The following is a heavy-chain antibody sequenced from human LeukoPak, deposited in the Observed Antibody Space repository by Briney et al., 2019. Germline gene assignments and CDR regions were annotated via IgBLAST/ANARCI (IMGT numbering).Heavy chain of an antibody. J-gene: IGHJ6*02. D-gene: IGHD3-3*01. V-gene: IGHV3-48*02. Sequence: PGGSVRLSCAASGFTFSSYRINWVRQAPGEGLEWVSYISSSSSTIYYADSVKGRFTISRDNAKNSLYLQMNSLRDEDTAVYYCARLKCYDFWSGAPWAYYGMDVWGQGTTVTVSS. CDR1: GFTFSSYR. CDR2: ISSSSSTI. CDR3: ARLKCYDFWSGAPWAYYGMDV.